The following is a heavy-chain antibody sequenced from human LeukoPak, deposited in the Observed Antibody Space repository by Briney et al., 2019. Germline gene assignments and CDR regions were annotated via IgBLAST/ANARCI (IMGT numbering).Heavy chain of an antibody. CDR1: GFTFSSYS. CDR2: ISSSGSTI. V-gene: IGHV3-48*04. J-gene: IGHJ6*03. Sequence: GGSLRLSCAASGFTFSSYSMNWVRRAPGKGLEWVSYISSSGSTIYYADSVKGRFTISRDNAKNSLYLQMNSLRAEDTAVYYCARVVGYSSGWYRYYYYYYMDVWGKGTTVTISS. D-gene: IGHD6-19*01. CDR3: ARVVGYSSGWYRYYYYYYMDV.